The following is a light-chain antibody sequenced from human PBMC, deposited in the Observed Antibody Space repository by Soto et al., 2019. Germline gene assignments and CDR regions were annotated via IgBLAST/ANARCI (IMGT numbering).Light chain of an antibody. CDR3: QQYDLATG. Sequence: EIVMTQSPATLSVSPGERATLSCRASQSVSTNLAWYQQKPGQAPRLLIFNASTRATGTAARFSGSGSGTEFTLTISRLQSEDFAVYYCQQYDLATGFGGGTKVEIK. CDR2: NAS. J-gene: IGKJ4*01. V-gene: IGKV3-15*01. CDR1: QSVSTN.